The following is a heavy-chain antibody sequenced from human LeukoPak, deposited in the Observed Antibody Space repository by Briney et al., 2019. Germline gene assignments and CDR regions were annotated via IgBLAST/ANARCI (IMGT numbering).Heavy chain of an antibody. CDR1: GGSISSSSYY. CDR2: IYYSGST. D-gene: IGHD2-2*02. Sequence: PSETLSLTCTVSGGSISSSSYYWGWIRQPPGKGLEWIGSIYYSGSTYYNPSLKSRVTISVDTSKNQFSLKLSSVTAADTAVYYCASRCRSTSCYIAWFDPWGQGTLVTVS. CDR3: ASRCRSTSCYIAWFDP. V-gene: IGHV4-39*01. J-gene: IGHJ5*02.